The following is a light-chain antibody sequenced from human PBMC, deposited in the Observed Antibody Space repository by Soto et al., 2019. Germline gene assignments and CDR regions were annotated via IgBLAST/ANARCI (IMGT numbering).Light chain of an antibody. Sequence: QSVLTQPPSASGSPGQSVTISCTGTSSDVGGYNYVSWYQQHPGKAPKLMIYEVSKRPSGVPDRFSGSKSGNTASLTVPGLQAEDEADYYCSSYAGSNYYVFGTGTKLTVL. CDR3: SSYAGSNYYV. CDR2: EVS. V-gene: IGLV2-8*01. J-gene: IGLJ1*01. CDR1: SSDVGGYNY.